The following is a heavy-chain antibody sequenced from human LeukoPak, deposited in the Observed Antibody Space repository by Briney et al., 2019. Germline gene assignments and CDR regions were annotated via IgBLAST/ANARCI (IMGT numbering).Heavy chain of an antibody. CDR2: IKQDGSEK. CDR1: GFTFSSYW. Sequence: PEGSLRLSCAASGFTFSSYWMSWVRQAPGKGLEWVANIKQDGSEKYYVDSVKGRFTISRDNAKNSLYLQMNSLRAEDTAVYYCARDPVGYSSSGAFDYWGQGTLVTVSS. D-gene: IGHD6-6*01. CDR3: ARDPVGYSSSGAFDY. J-gene: IGHJ4*02. V-gene: IGHV3-7*01.